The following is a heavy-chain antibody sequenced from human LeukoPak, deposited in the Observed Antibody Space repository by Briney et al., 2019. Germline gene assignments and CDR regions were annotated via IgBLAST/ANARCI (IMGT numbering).Heavy chain of an antibody. D-gene: IGHD4-11*01. V-gene: IGHV3-7*01. Sequence: GGSLRLSCAASGFTFSTYWMKWGRQAPGKGLEWVASIKEDGSDKYYVDSVKGRFPISRDNAKNSLYLQMNSLRTEDTAVYYCAKGGHYNFDYWGQGTLVTVSS. CDR1: GFTFSTYW. J-gene: IGHJ4*02. CDR2: IKEDGSDK. CDR3: AKGGHYNFDY.